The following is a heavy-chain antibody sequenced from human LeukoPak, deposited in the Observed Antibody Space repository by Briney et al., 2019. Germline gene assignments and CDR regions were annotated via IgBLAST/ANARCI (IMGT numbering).Heavy chain of an antibody. J-gene: IGHJ4*02. CDR2: IRSDGSNK. Sequence: GGSLRLSCGASGFTFSSYGMHWVRQAPGKGLEWVAFIRSDGSNKYYPDSVKGRFTISRDNAKNSLYLQMNSLRAEDTAVYYCAREGAYYDSSGYYPLDYWGQGTLVTVSS. CDR1: GFTFSSYG. CDR3: AREGAYYDSSGYYPLDY. V-gene: IGHV3-30*02. D-gene: IGHD3-22*01.